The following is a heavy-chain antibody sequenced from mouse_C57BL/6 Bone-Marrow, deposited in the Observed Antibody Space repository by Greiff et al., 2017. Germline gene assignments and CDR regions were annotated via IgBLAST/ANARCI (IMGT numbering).Heavy chain of an antibody. V-gene: IGHV1-69*01. J-gene: IGHJ3*01. CDR1: GYTFTSYW. CDR2: IDPSDSYT. D-gene: IGHD2-3*01. CDR3: ARGGYLAWFAY. Sequence: VQLQQPGAELVMPGASVKLSCKASGYTFTSYWMHWVKQRPGQGLEWIGEIDPSDSYTNYNQKFKGKSTLTVDESSSTAYMQLSSLTSEDSAVYYCARGGYLAWFAYWGQGTLVTVSA.